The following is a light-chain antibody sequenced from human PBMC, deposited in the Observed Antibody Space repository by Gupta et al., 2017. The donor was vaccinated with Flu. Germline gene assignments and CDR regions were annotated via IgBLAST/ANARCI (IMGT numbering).Light chain of an antibody. V-gene: IGLV3-1*01. Sequence: SYDLTQPPSVSVSPGQTASIPCPGDQLGDKYACLYPQTPGQSPLLLNYQDSKRPSGIPGRFSNSNSANTATLTMRETEDVDEAYYYCQAWDSSTVVFGGGTKLTVL. J-gene: IGLJ2*01. CDR1: QLGDKY. CDR2: QDS. CDR3: QAWDSSTVV.